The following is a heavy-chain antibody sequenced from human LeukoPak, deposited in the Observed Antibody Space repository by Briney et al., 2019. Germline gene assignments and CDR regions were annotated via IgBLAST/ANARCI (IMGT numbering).Heavy chain of an antibody. CDR2: IYSSGST. J-gene: IGHJ3*02. CDR3: ARSDDILTGYAFDI. D-gene: IGHD3-9*01. Sequence: PSETLSLTCTVSGGSISSGNYYWSWIRQPPGKGLEWIGYIYSSGSTNYNPSLKSRVTISVDTSKNQFSLKLSSVTAADTAVYYCARSDDILTGYAFDIWGQGTMVTVSS. V-gene: IGHV4-61*01. CDR1: GGSISSGNYY.